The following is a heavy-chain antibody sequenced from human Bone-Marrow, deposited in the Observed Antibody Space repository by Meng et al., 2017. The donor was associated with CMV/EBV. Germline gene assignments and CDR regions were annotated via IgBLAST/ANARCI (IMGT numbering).Heavy chain of an antibody. V-gene: IGHV3-48*03. D-gene: IGHD2-2*01. Sequence: GGSLRLSCAASGFTFSSYEMNWVRQAPGKGLEWISYIGTSGYTIYHADSVQGRFTMSRDNAKNSVYLQMDRLRFEYTAVYYCARDWQYAHSPGVLDYWGQRGLVTVSS. CDR1: GFTFSSYE. J-gene: IGHJ4*02. CDR3: ARDWQYAHSPGVLDY. CDR2: IGTSGYTI.